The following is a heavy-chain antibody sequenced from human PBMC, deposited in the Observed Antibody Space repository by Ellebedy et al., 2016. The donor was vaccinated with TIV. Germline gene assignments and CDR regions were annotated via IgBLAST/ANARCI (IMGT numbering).Heavy chain of an antibody. Sequence: GESLKISCAASGFMFNTYAMSWVRQAPGRGLEWVSTISGSGGTTYYADSVKGRFTISRDNSNNSLYLQMNSLRAEDTAVYFCTKEGAVAGAPAYLAYDYWGQGTLVTVSS. CDR3: TKEGAVAGAPAYLAYDY. D-gene: IGHD6-19*01. CDR1: GFMFNTYA. J-gene: IGHJ4*02. CDR2: ISGSGGTT. V-gene: IGHV3-23*01.